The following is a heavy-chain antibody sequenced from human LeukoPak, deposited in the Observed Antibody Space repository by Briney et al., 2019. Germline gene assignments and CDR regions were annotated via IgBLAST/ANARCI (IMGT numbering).Heavy chain of an antibody. Sequence: GGSLRLSCAASGFTFSSYSMNWVRQAPGKGLEWVSAISGSGGNTYYADSVKGRFTISRDNSKNTLDLQMNSLRAEDTAVYYCARARAMIVVVITPLGYWGQGTLVTVSS. D-gene: IGHD3-22*01. CDR2: ISGSGGNT. CDR1: GFTFSSYS. J-gene: IGHJ4*02. V-gene: IGHV3-23*01. CDR3: ARARAMIVVVITPLGY.